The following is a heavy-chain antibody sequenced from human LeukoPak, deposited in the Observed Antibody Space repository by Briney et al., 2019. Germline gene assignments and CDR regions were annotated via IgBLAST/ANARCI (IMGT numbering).Heavy chain of an antibody. CDR2: IYYSGST. CDR3: ARDGPTLDY. Sequence: KPSETLSLTCTVSGGSISSRSYYWGWIRQPPGKGLEWIGSIYYSGSTYYNPSLKSRVTISVDTSKNQFSLKLSSVTAADTAVYYCARDGPTLDYWGQGTLVTVSS. CDR1: GGSISSRSYY. V-gene: IGHV4-39*07. J-gene: IGHJ4*02.